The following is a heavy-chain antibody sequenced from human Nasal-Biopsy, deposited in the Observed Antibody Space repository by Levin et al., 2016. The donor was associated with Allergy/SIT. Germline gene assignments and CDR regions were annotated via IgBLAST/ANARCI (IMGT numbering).Heavy chain of an antibody. CDR2: IFGGGAT. CDR1: GFIVRSTY. D-gene: IGHD1-1*01. J-gene: IGHJ4*02. V-gene: IGHV3-53*01. CDR3: ATIGNNDHDY. Sequence: GESLKISCAASGFIVRSTYMSWVRQAPGKGLEWVSVIFGGGATHYADAVRGRFTISRDGSNNTLYLQMNNLRTEDTAVYYCATIGNNDHDYWGQGTLVTVSS.